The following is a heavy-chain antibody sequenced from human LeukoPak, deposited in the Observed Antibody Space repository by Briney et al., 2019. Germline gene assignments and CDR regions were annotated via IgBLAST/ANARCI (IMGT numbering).Heavy chain of an antibody. V-gene: IGHV3-30-3*01. Sequence: PGGSLRLSCAASGFTFSSYAMSWVRQAPGNGLEGVAVISYDGSNKYYADSVKGRFTISRDNSKNTLYPQMNSLRAEDTAVYYWARDPWGYGPGAFDIWGQGTMVTVSS. J-gene: IGHJ3*02. D-gene: IGHD3-16*01. CDR2: ISYDGSNK. CDR1: GFTFSSYA. CDR3: ARDPWGYGPGAFDI.